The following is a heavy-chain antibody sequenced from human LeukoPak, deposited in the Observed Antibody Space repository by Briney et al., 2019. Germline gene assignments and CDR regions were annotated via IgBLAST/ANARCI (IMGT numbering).Heavy chain of an antibody. CDR2: ISSSGSNI. D-gene: IGHD3-3*01. Sequence: GGALRLSCAASGFTFRSYEMNWVRPAPWKGLDWVSYISSSGSNIYYADSVKGRFTISRDNAWNSLYLQMNSLRAEDMAVYYCASLYGKRSVPALDIWGQGTMVTVS. CDR1: GFTFRSYE. CDR3: ASLYGKRSVPALDI. J-gene: IGHJ3*02. V-gene: IGHV3-48*03.